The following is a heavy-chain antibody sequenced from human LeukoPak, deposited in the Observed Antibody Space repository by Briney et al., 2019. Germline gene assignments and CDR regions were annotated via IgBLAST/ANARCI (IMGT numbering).Heavy chain of an antibody. Sequence: SETLSLTCTVSGGSISSSSDYWGWIRQPPGKGLEWIGRIYYSGSTYYNPAPKSRITISVDTSQNQFSLKLSSVTAADTDVYYCASDKREYQLLYSWFDPWGQGTLVTVSS. CDR3: ASDKREYQLLYSWFDP. D-gene: IGHD2-2*02. CDR1: GGSISSSSDY. CDR2: IYYSGST. J-gene: IGHJ5*02. V-gene: IGHV4-39*07.